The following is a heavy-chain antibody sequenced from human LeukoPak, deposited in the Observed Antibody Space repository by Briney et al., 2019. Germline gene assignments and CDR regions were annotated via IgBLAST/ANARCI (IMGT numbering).Heavy chain of an antibody. J-gene: IGHJ4*02. V-gene: IGHV3-15*01. CDR3: TTVAPVDY. CDR2: IKSKTGGGTT. CDR1: GFTFSNAW. Sequence: GGCLRLSCAASGFTFSNAWMSWVRQAPGKGLEWVGRIKSKTGGGTTDYAAPVKGRFTISRDDSKNTLYLQMNSLKTGDTAVYYCTTVAPVDYWGQGTLVTVSS.